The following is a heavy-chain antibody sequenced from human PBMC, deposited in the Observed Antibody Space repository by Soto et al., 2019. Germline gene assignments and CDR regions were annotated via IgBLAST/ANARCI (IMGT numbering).Heavy chain of an antibody. Sequence: PWETLALTWASYGGYFRGYYWRWIRQAPGKGLEWIGEINYSGSTNYNPSLKSRVTISVDTSKNQFSLKLSSVTAADTAVYYCARQVLTGRDAFDIWGQGTMVTVSS. V-gene: IGHV4-34*01. D-gene: IGHD3-9*01. CDR1: GGYFRGYY. J-gene: IGHJ3*02. CDR3: ARQVLTGRDAFDI. CDR2: INYSGST.